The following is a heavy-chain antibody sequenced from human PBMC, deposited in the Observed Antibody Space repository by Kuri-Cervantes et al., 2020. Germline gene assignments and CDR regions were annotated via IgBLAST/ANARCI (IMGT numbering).Heavy chain of an antibody. V-gene: IGHV4-59*01. Sequence: GSLRLSCAVYGGSFSGYYWSWIRQPPGKGLEWIGYIYYSGSTNYNPSLKSRVTISVDTSKNQFSLKLSSVTAADTAVYYCARGDSGYDLPPDYWGQGTLVTVSS. CDR1: GGSFSGYY. CDR2: IYYSGST. J-gene: IGHJ4*02. CDR3: ARGDSGYDLPPDY. D-gene: IGHD5-12*01.